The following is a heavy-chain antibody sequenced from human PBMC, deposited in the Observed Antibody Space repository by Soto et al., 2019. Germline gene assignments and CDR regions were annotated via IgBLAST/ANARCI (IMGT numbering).Heavy chain of an antibody. CDR1: GGSISRGDYY. Sequence: QVQLQESGPGLVKPSQTLSLTCTVSGGSISRGDYYWSWIRQPPGKGLEWIGYIYYSGSTYYNPSLKCRVTIAVDTSKNEFSLKLSSVTAVDTAVYYCARRPYSYGRGYFYYWGQGTLVTVTS. CDR2: IYYSGST. D-gene: IGHD5-18*01. J-gene: IGHJ4*02. CDR3: ARRPYSYGRGYFYY. V-gene: IGHV4-30-4*01.